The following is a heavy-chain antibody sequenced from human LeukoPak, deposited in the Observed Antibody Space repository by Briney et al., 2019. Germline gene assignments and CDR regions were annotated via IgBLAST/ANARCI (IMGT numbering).Heavy chain of an antibody. CDR1: GYTFTSYG. CDR2: ISAYNGNT. J-gene: IGHJ4*02. V-gene: IGHV1-18*01. D-gene: IGHD3-22*01. Sequence: ASVKVSCKVSGYTFTSYGISWVRQAPGQGLEWMGWISAYNGNTNYAQKLQGRVTMTTDTSTSTAYMELRSLRSDDTAVYYCARDSDYYYDSSAWGFDYWGQGTLVTVSS. CDR3: ARDSDYYYDSSAWGFDY.